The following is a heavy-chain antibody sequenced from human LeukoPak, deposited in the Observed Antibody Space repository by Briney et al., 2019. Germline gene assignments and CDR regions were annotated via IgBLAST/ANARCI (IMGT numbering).Heavy chain of an antibody. J-gene: IGHJ6*03. V-gene: IGHV1-2*06. CDR3: ATVDTARTKIVDYYYMDV. CDR1: GYTFTGYY. D-gene: IGHD5-18*01. CDR2: INPNSGGT. Sequence: ASVKVSCKASGYTFTGYYMHWVRQAPGQGLEWMGRINPNSGGTNYAQKFQGRVTMTRDTSISTHYMELSRLRSDDTAVYYCATVDTARTKIVDYYYMDVGGKGTTVTVSS.